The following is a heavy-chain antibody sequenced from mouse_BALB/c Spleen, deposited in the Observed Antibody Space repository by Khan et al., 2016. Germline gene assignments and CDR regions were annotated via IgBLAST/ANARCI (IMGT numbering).Heavy chain of an antibody. V-gene: IGHV3-2*02. Sequence: EVQLQESGPGLVKPSQSLSLTCTVTGYSITSDYAWNWIRQFPGNKLEWMGYISYSGSTSYNPSLKSRISITRDTSKNQFFLQLNSVTTEDTSTYYCARLITTVVDYFDYGGQGTTLTVSS. CDR1: GYSITSDYA. J-gene: IGHJ2*01. CDR3: ARLITTVVDYFDY. D-gene: IGHD1-1*01. CDR2: ISYSGST.